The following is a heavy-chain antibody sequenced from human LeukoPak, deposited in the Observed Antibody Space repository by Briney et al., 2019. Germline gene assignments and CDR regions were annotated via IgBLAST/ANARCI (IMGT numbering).Heavy chain of an antibody. CDR1: GFTFSDYY. J-gene: IGHJ6*03. V-gene: IGHV3-11*01. CDR2: ISSSGSTI. D-gene: IGHD2-2*02. CDR3: ARIPYDYYYMDI. Sequence: PGGSLRLSCAASGFTFSDYYKSWIRQAQGKGLEWVSYISSSGSTIYYADSVKGRFTISSDNAKNSLYLQMNSLRAEDTAVYYCARIPYDYYYMDIGGKGTRVTVSS.